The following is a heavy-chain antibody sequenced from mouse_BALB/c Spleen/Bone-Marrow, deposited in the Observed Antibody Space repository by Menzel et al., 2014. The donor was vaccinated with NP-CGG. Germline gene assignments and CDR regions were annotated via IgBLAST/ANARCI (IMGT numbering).Heavy chain of an antibody. J-gene: IGHJ2*01. D-gene: IGHD4-1*01. Sequence: QVQLQQSGAELVRPGASVKLSCKASGYSFTSYWMNWVKQRPGQGLEWIGMMHSSDSETRLNQKFKDKATLTVDKSSSTAYIQLSSPTSEDSAVYYCARREGTGMNYWCQGTTLTVSS. V-gene: IGHV1-61*01. CDR1: GYSFTSYW. CDR3: ARREGTGMNY. CDR2: MHSSDSET.